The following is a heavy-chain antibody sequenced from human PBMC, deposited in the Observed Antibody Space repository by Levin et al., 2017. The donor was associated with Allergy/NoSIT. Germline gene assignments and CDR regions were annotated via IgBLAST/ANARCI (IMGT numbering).Heavy chain of an antibody. CDR3: AKVKSSGSYSLDY. V-gene: IGHV3-23*01. Sequence: GGSLRLSCAASGFTFSDSAMTWVRHAPGKGLEWVSAISAGGGGTYYADSVKGRFTISRDNFKNTLFLQMNILGAEDTALYYCAKVKSSGSYSLDYWGQGTLVTVSS. D-gene: IGHD3-10*01. J-gene: IGHJ4*02. CDR1: GFTFSDSA. CDR2: ISAGGGGT.